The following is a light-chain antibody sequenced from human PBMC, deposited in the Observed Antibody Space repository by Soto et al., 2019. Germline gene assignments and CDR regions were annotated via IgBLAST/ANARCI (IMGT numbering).Light chain of an antibody. V-gene: IGKV1-27*01. J-gene: IGKJ1*01. CDR3: QKYNSAPWT. Sequence: EMQMTQSPSSLSASVGDRVTLTCRASQGIRDYLAWYQQNPGRVPKLLIYGASTLHSGVPSRFSGSGSGTEFTLTISSLQPEDVATYYCQKYNSAPWTFGQGTTVEIK. CDR2: GAS. CDR1: QGIRDY.